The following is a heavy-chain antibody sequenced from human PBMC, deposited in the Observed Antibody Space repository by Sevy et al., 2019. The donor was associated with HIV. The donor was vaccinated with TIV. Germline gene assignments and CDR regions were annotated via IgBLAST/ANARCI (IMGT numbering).Heavy chain of an antibody. CDR1: GFTFSSYA. D-gene: IGHD7-27*01. CDR2: ISGSGGST. V-gene: IGHV3-23*01. J-gene: IGHJ3*02. CDR3: ASEGTLTGENDAFDI. Sequence: GGSLRLSCAASGFTFSSYAMSWVRQAPGKGLEWVSAISGSGGSTYYADSVKGRFTISRDNSKNTLYLQMNSLRAEDTAVYNCASEGTLTGENDAFDIWGQGTMVTVSS.